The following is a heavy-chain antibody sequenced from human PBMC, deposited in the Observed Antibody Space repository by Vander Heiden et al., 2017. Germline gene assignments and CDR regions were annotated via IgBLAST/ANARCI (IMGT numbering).Heavy chain of an antibody. J-gene: IGHJ4*02. Sequence: QVQLVESGGGVVQPGRSLRLSCAASGFTFRSYGMHWVRQAPGKGLEWVAVIWYDGSNKYYADSVKGRFTISRDNSKNTLYLQMNSLRAEDTAVYYCARVAFGYSYGRIDYWGQGTLVTVSS. CDR2: IWYDGSNK. CDR3: ARVAFGYSYGRIDY. V-gene: IGHV3-33*01. CDR1: GFTFRSYG. D-gene: IGHD5-18*01.